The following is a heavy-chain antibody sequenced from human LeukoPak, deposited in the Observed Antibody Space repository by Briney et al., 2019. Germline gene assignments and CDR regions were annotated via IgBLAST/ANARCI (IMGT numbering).Heavy chain of an antibody. CDR2: IYYSGSI. V-gene: IGHV4-31*03. CDR1: GGSISSGNYY. CDR3: AREVYFDWLAQSGWFDP. J-gene: IGHJ5*02. Sequence: PSETLSLTCTVSGGSISSGNYYWSWIRQHPGKGLEWIGYIYYSGSIFYNPSLKSRVTISVDTSKNQFSLKLTSVTAADTAVYYCAREVYFDWLAQSGWFDPWGQGTLVTVSS. D-gene: IGHD3-9*01.